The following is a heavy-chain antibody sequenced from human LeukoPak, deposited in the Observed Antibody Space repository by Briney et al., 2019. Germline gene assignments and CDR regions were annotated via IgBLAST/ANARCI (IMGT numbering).Heavy chain of an antibody. Sequence: ASVKACCTASVSTFTSSGISWVRQARGHGLQWRGWISAYNGNTNYAQKLQDRVTMTTDTSTSTAYTELRSLRSDDTAVYYCARDYYDSSGYFDYWGQGTLVTVSS. J-gene: IGHJ4*02. CDR1: VSTFTSSG. CDR2: ISAYNGNT. CDR3: ARDYYDSSGYFDY. V-gene: IGHV1-18*01. D-gene: IGHD3-22*01.